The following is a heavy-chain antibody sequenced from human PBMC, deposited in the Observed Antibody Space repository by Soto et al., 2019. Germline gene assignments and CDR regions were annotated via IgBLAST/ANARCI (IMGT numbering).Heavy chain of an antibody. J-gene: IGHJ4*02. CDR1: GFTFSSYA. V-gene: IGHV3-23*01. Sequence: GGSLRLSCAASGFTFSSYAMSWVRQAPGKGLEWVSAISGSGGSTYYADSVKGRFTISRDNSKNTLYLQMNSLRAEDTAVYYSAKDGRSAGQVPFDYWGQGTLVTVSS. CDR3: AKDGRSAGQVPFDY. D-gene: IGHD2-15*01. CDR2: ISGSGGST.